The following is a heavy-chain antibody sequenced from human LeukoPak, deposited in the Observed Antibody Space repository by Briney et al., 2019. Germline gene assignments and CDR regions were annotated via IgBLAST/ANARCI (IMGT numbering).Heavy chain of an antibody. V-gene: IGHV1-69*05. CDR3: ARAGYGGPFDY. D-gene: IGHD4-23*01. CDR1: GGTFSSYA. Sequence: ASAKVSCKASGGTFSSYAISWVRQAPRQGVEWMGGIIPIFGTANYAQKFQGRVTITTDESTSTAYMELSSLRSEDTAVYYCARAGYGGPFDYWGQGTLVTVSS. CDR2: IIPIFGTA. J-gene: IGHJ4*02.